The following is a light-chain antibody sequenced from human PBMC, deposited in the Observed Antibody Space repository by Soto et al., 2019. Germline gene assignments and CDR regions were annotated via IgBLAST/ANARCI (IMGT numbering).Light chain of an antibody. V-gene: IGKV1-5*01. CDR2: TAS. CDR3: QEYNNYWT. J-gene: IGKJ1*01. Sequence: IHMTQSASTLSASVGYTVTITCRASQTISRWLAWYQQKPGKAPRLLIYTASTLESGVPSRFSASGSGTEFTLTISSLHPDDFATYYCQEYNNYWTFGQGTKVDI. CDR1: QTISRW.